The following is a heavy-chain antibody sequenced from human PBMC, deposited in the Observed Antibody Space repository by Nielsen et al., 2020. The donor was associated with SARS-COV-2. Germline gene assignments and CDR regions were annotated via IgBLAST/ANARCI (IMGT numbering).Heavy chain of an antibody. CDR1: GFTFSSYG. Sequence: GESLKISCAASGFTFSSYGMHWVRQAPGKGLEWVAVISYDGSNKYYADSVKGRFTISRDNSKNTLYLQMNSLRAEDTAVYYCAKVGYSYGYGSLDYWGQGTLVTVSS. CDR2: ISYDGSNK. J-gene: IGHJ4*02. V-gene: IGHV3-30*18. CDR3: AKVGYSYGYGSLDY. D-gene: IGHD5-18*01.